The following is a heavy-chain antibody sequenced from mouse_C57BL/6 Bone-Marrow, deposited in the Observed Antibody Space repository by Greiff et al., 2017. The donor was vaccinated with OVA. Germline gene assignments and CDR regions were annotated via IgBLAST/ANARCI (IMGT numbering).Heavy chain of an antibody. CDR3: ASVNGYDFYWYFDV. CDR1: GYTFTDYY. V-gene: IGHV1-75*01. D-gene: IGHD2-2*01. Sequence: QVQLQQSGPELVKPGASVKISCKASGYTFTDYYINWVKQRPGQGLEWIGWIFPGSGSTYYNEKFKGKATLTVDKSSSTAYMLLSSLTSEDSAVYFGASVNGYDFYWYFDVWGTGTTVTVSS. CDR2: IFPGSGST. J-gene: IGHJ1*03.